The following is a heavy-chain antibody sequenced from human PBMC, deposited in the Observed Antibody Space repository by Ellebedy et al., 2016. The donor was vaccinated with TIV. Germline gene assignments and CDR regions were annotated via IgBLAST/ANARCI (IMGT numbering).Heavy chain of an antibody. D-gene: IGHD3-16*01. Sequence: AASVKVSCKASGYIFTGFYMHWVRQAPGQGLEWMGWINPNSGSTKYAQKFQGWVTMTRDTSISTAYMELSRLKSDDTAVYYCASGGGRNPEREFDYWGQGTLVTVSS. CDR1: GYIFTGFY. J-gene: IGHJ4*02. V-gene: IGHV1-2*04. CDR3: ASGGGRNPEREFDY. CDR2: INPNSGST.